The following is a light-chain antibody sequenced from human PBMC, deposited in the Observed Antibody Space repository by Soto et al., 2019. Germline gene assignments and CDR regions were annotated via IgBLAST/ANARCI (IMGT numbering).Light chain of an antibody. CDR3: QQYSGYSRT. Sequence: DIQMTQSPSSLSASVGDRVTITCRASQSLNRWLAWYQQKPGKAPKPLIYEASSLESGVPSRFSGRGSGTEFTLTISSLQPDDFATYYCQQYSGYSRTFGQGTKVEIK. CDR1: QSLNRW. J-gene: IGKJ1*01. V-gene: IGKV1-5*03. CDR2: EAS.